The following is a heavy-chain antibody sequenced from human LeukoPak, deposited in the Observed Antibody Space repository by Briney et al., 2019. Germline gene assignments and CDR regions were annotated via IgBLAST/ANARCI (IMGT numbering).Heavy chain of an antibody. D-gene: IGHD3-22*01. Sequence: GGALRLSCAASGFTFSSYSMNWVRQAPGRGLEGVSSISRSSTYIYYADSVRGRCTISRDNAKKSLYLQMNSLRAEDTAMYYCSSTSWDISVSYYVGYWGRGALCTVSS. CDR1: GFTFSSYS. J-gene: IGHJ4*02. V-gene: IGHV3-21*01. CDR3: SSTSWDISVSYYVGY. CDR2: ISRSSTYI.